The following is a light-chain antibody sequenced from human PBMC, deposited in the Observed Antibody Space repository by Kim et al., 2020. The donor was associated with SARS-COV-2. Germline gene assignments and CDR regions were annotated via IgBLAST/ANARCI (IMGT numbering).Light chain of an antibody. CDR2: EVN. CDR3: SSYTRSSTWV. J-gene: IGLJ3*02. Sequence: GQSVTISCTGTSSDIGAYDRVSWYQQPPGTAPKLIIYEVNSRPSGVPDRFSGSKSGNTASLTISGLQAEDETDYYCSSYTRSSTWVFGGGTKLTVL. CDR1: SSDIGAYDR. V-gene: IGLV2-18*02.